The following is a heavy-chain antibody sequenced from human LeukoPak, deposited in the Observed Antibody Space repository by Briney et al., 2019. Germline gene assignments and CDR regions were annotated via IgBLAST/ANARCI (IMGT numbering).Heavy chain of an antibody. D-gene: IGHD3-16*02. J-gene: IGHJ4*02. V-gene: IGHV1-18*04. CDR2: ISAYNGNT. Sequence: GASVKVSCKASGYTFTSYGISWVRQAPGQGLEWMGWISAYNGNTNYAQKLQGRVTMTTDTSTSTAYMELRSLRSDDTAVYYCARWRSYGWGSYRYRDGDYWGQGTLVTVSP. CDR3: ARWRSYGWGSYRYRDGDY. CDR1: GYTFTSYG.